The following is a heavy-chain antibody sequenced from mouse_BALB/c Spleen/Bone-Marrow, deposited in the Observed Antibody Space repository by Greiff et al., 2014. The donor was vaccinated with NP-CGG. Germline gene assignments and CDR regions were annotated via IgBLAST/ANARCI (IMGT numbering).Heavy chain of an antibody. Sequence: ESGPELVRPGASVKMSCKASGYTFTSYWMHWVKQRPGQGLEWIGMIDPSNSETRFNQKFKDKATLNVDKSSNTAYMQLSSLTSEDSAVYYCARNYRYPRPYAMDYWGQGTSVAVSS. CDR3: ARNYRYPRPYAMDY. CDR1: GYTFTSYW. V-gene: IGHV1S127*01. CDR2: IDPSNSET. D-gene: IGHD2-14*01. J-gene: IGHJ4*01.